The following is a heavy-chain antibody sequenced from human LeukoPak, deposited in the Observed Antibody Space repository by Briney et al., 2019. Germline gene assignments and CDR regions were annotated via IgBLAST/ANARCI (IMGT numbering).Heavy chain of an antibody. CDR1: GFPFRSYG. D-gene: IGHD5-12*01. V-gene: IGHV3-23*01. J-gene: IGHJ4*02. CDR3: AKGGIYAFDY. CDR2: ISSTGAGT. Sequence: GGSLRLPCAASGFPFRSYGMNWVRQAPGKGLEWVSAISSTGAGTYYADSVKGRFTISRDNSENTLYLQMNGLRAEDTAVYYCAKGGIYAFDYWGQGTLVTVSS.